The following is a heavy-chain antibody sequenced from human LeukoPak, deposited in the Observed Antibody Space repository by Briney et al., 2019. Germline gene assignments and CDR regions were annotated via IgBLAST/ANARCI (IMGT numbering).Heavy chain of an antibody. CDR2: IRYDGSNK. CDR3: AKDSDTAMVTCFDY. CDR1: GFTFSSYG. Sequence: GGSLRLSCAASGFTFSSYGMHWVRQAPGKGLEWVAFIRYDGSNKYYADSVKGRFTISRDNSKNTLYLQMNSLRAEDTAVYYCAKDSDTAMVTCFDYWGRGTLVTVSS. D-gene: IGHD5-18*01. V-gene: IGHV3-30*02. J-gene: IGHJ4*02.